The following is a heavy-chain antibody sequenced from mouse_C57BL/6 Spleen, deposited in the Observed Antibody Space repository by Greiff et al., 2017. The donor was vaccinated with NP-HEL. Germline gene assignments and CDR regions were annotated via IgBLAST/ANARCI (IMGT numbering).Heavy chain of an antibody. CDR1: GYAFSSYW. Sequence: VQLQQSGAELVKPGASVKISCKASGYAFSSYWMNWVKQRPGKGLEWIGQIYPGDGDTNYNGKFKGKATLTAGKSSSTAYMQLSSLTSEDSAVYFCPLNYYGSIPWYFDVWGTGTTVTVSS. CDR2: IYPGDGDT. CDR3: PLNYYGSIPWYFDV. V-gene: IGHV1-80*01. J-gene: IGHJ1*03. D-gene: IGHD1-1*01.